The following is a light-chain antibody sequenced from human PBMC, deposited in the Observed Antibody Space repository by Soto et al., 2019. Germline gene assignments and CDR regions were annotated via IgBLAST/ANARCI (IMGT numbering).Light chain of an antibody. Sequence: PGERATLSCSASQSVSSRDLAWYQQRPGQAPRLIIYGASTRATGIPDRFSGSGSGTDFTLTISRLEPEDVAVYSCQQYATSPRTFGQGTKVDIK. CDR3: QQYATSPRT. V-gene: IGKV3-20*01. CDR1: QSVSSRD. J-gene: IGKJ1*01. CDR2: GAS.